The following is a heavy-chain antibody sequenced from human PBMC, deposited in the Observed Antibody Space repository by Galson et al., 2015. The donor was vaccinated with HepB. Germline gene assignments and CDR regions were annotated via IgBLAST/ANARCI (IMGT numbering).Heavy chain of an antibody. J-gene: IGHJ5*02. D-gene: IGHD3-10*01. CDR1: GGSFSGYY. V-gene: IGHV4-34*01. Sequence: SETLSLTCAVYGGSFSGYYWSWIRQPPGKGLEWIGEINHSGSTNYNPSLKSRVTISVDTSKNQFSLKLSSVTAADTAVYYCARHAATMVRGVIITLTGWFDPWGQGTLVTVSS. CDR3: ARHAATMVRGVIITLTGWFDP. CDR2: INHSGST.